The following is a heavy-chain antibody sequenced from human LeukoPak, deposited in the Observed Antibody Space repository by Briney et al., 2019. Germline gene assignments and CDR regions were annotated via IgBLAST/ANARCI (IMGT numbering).Heavy chain of an antibody. V-gene: IGHV3-30-3*01. CDR2: ISYDGSNK. CDR3: AKDPNKVTTHYYYGMDV. J-gene: IGHJ6*02. D-gene: IGHD4-11*01. Sequence: GGSLRLSCAASGFTFSSYAMHWVRQAPGKGLEWVAVISYDGSNKYYADSVKGRFTISRDNSKNTLYLQMNSLRAEDTAVYYCAKDPNKVTTHYYYGMDVWGQGTTVTVSS. CDR1: GFTFSSYA.